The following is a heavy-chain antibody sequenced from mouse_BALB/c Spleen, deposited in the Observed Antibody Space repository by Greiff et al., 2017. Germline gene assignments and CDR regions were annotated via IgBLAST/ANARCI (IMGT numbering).Heavy chain of an antibody. J-gene: IGHJ1*01. CDR2: IYPGDGDT. D-gene: IGHD1-1*01. Sequence: LQESGPELVKPGASVKISCKASGYAFSSSWMNWVKQRPGQGLEWIGRIYPGDGDTNYNGKFKGKATLTADKSSSTAYMQLSSLTSVDSAVYFCARDYYGSDWYFDVWGAGTTVTVSS. CDR1: GYAFSSSW. V-gene: IGHV1-82*01. CDR3: ARDYYGSDWYFDV.